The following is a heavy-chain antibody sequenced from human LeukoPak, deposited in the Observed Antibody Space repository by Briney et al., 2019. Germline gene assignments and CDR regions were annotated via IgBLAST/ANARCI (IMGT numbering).Heavy chain of an antibody. Sequence: ASETLSLTCAVYGGSFSGYYWSWIRQPPGKGLEWIGEINHSGSTNYNPSLKSRVTISVDTSKNQFSLKLSSVTAADTAVYYCARARGYGDPFDYWGQGTLVTVSS. J-gene: IGHJ4*02. D-gene: IGHD4-17*01. CDR2: INHSGST. CDR1: GGSFSGYY. CDR3: ARARGYGDPFDY. V-gene: IGHV4-34*01.